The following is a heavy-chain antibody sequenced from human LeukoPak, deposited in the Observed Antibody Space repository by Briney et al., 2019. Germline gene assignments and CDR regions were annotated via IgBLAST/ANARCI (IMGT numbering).Heavy chain of an antibody. CDR3: ARASFQRWLQLGGD. CDR1: GFTFSSYA. J-gene: IGHJ4*02. Sequence: GGSLRLSCAASGFTFSSYAMSWVRQAPGKGLEWVSAISGSGGSTYYADSVKGRFTISRDNAKNSLYLQMSSLRDEDTAVYYCARASFQRWLQLGGDWGQGTLVTVSS. V-gene: IGHV3-23*01. D-gene: IGHD5-24*01. CDR2: ISGSGGST.